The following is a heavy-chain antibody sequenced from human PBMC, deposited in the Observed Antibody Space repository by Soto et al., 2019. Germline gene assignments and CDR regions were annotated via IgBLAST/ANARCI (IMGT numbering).Heavy chain of an antibody. V-gene: IGHV3-74*01. J-gene: IGHJ4*02. CDR1: GFTFSRDW. Sequence: GGSLRLSCAASGFTFSRDWMHWFRQAPGKGLVWVSRIDSGGRTTTYADSVKGRFTISRDNAKNTLYLQMNGLRAEDTALYYCARWFTYGNFDYFDYWGQGTQVTVSS. D-gene: IGHD3-10*01. CDR3: ARWFTYGNFDYFDY. CDR2: IDSGGRTT.